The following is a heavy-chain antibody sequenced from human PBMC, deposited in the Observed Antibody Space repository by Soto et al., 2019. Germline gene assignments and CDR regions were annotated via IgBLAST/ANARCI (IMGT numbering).Heavy chain of an antibody. J-gene: IGHJ5*02. CDR2: INPAGSVT. CDR1: GISFINHY. D-gene: IGHD2-2*01. Sequence: ASVKVSCKASGISFINHYVHWVRQAPGQGPEWMGVINPAGSVTVYALKLQDRVTVTRDTSTSTAYMELNSLTSEDTAVYYCARDALDPYQLLSHWFDPWGQGTLVTVSS. CDR3: ARDALDPYQLLSHWFDP. V-gene: IGHV1-46*03.